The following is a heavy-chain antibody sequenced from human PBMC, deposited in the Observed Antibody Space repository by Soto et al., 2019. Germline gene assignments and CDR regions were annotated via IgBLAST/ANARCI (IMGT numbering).Heavy chain of an antibody. CDR3: AGDPDSHYNDSHASSYP. Sequence: QVQLVQSGAEVKKPGSSVKVSCKASGGTFSTYTITWVRQAPGQGLEWMGGIIPIIGIINYAQKFQGRVTITADKFTGTAYMELTRLRSDDTAVYYCAGDPDSHYNDSHASSYPWGQGTLVTASS. V-gene: IGHV1-69*08. J-gene: IGHJ5*02. CDR1: GGTFSTYT. D-gene: IGHD3-22*01. CDR2: IIPIIGII.